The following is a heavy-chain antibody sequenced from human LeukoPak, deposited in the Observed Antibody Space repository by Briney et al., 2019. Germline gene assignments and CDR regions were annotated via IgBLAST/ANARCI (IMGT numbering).Heavy chain of an antibody. CDR3: ARDEVAGYY. D-gene: IGHD2-15*01. Sequence: SVKVSCKASGGTFTSYAISWVRQAPGQGPEWMGRLIPILGIANYAQKFQDRVTITADKSTSTAYMELSSLRSEDTAVYFCARDEVAGYYWGQGTLVTVSS. V-gene: IGHV1-69*04. CDR2: LIPILGIA. CDR1: GGTFTSYA. J-gene: IGHJ4*02.